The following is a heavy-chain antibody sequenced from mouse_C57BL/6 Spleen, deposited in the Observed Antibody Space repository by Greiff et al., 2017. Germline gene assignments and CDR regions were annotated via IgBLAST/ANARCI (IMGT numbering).Heavy chain of an antibody. Sequence: ESGPGLVKPSQSLSLTCSVTGYSITSGYYWNWIRQFPGNKLEWMGYISYDGSNYYNPSLKNRISITRDTSKNQFFLKLNSVTTEDTATYYCARDPYYYGSSYLDYWGQGTTLTVSS. D-gene: IGHD1-1*01. CDR1: GYSITSGYY. V-gene: IGHV3-6*01. CDR3: ARDPYYYGSSYLDY. J-gene: IGHJ2*01. CDR2: ISYDGSN.